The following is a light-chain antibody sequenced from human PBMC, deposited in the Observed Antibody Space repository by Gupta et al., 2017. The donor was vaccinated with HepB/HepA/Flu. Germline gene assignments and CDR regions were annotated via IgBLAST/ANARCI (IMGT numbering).Light chain of an antibody. CDR2: TNT. V-gene: IGLV1-40*01. Sequence: QSVLTQPPSVSGAPGQRVTISCTGSSPNIGAGYDVHWYQQLPGTAPKLLIYTNTNRPSGVPDRFSGSKSGTSASLAITGLQAEDEADYYCQSYDNSVSGSVFGGGTKLTVL. CDR1: SPNIGAGYD. J-gene: IGLJ2*01. CDR3: QSYDNSVSGSV.